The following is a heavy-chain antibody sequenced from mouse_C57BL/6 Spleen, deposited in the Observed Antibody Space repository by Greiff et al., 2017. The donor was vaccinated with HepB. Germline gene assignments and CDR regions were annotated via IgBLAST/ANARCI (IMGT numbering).Heavy chain of an antibody. CDR1: GYTFTSYW. J-gene: IGHJ4*01. D-gene: IGHD1-1*01. CDR3: ARERTTTVVATDAMDY. V-gene: IGHV1-55*01. CDR2: IYPGSGST. Sequence: QVQLQQSGAELVKPGASVKMSCKASGYTFTSYWITWVKQRPGQGLEWIGDIYPGSGSTNYNEKFKSKATLTVDTSSSTAYMQLSSLTSEDSAVYYCARERTTTVVATDAMDYWGQGTSVTVSS.